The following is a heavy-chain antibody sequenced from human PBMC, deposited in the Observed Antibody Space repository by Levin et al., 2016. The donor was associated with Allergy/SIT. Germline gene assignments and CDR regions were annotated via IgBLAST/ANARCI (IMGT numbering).Heavy chain of an antibody. J-gene: IGHJ4*02. Sequence: SETLSLTCSVSGGSINSGLYYWGWIRQSPGKGLEWIGSIYYLGTTYYNPSLKSRVTISVDTSENQFSLQLSSVTAADTAVYYCARQRSTNYCSGFSCYSFDSWGQGTHVTVSS. V-gene: IGHV4-39*01. CDR1: GGSINSGLYY. D-gene: IGHD2-15*01. CDR3: ARQRSTNYCSGFSCYSFDS. CDR2: IYYLGTT.